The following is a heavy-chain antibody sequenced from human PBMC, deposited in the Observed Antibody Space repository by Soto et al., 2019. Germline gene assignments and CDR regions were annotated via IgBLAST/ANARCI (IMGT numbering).Heavy chain of an antibody. CDR1: GYTFTSYC. CDR3: ARETVGIAAAGTWYYYGMDV. CDR2: INPSGGST. D-gene: IGHD6-13*01. Sequence: ASVKVSCKASGYTFTSYCMHWVRQAPGQGLEWMGIINPSGGSTSYAQKFQGRVTMTRDTSTSTVYMELSSLRSEDTAVYYCARETVGIAAAGTWYYYGMDVWGQGTTVTVSS. V-gene: IGHV1-46*01. J-gene: IGHJ6*02.